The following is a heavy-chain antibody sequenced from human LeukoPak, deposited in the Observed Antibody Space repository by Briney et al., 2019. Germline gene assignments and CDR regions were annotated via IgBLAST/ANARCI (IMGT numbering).Heavy chain of an antibody. CDR1: GGSISSGGHY. J-gene: IGHJ3*02. Sequence: PSQTLSLTCTVSGGSISSGGHYWSWIRQHPGKGLEWIGYIYYSGSTYYNPSLKSRVTISVDTSKNQFSLKLSSVTAADTAVYYCARRLLSSGYIDAFDIWGQGTMVTVSS. D-gene: IGHD3-22*01. CDR2: IYYSGST. CDR3: ARRLLSSGYIDAFDI. V-gene: IGHV4-31*03.